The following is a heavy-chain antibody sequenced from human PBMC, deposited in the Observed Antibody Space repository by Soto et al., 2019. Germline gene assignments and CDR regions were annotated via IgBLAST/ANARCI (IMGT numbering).Heavy chain of an antibody. CDR3: ASRDPGTSVDY. V-gene: IGHV4-4*02. Sequence: TSETLSLTYAVSGGSFTSNNWWTWVRQPPGQGLEWTGEIYRTGSTNYNPSLKSRVTISLDKSENQFSLKVTSLTAADTAVYYCASRDPGTSVDYWGQGTLVTVSS. J-gene: IGHJ4*02. CDR2: IYRTGST. CDR1: GGSFTSNNW. D-gene: IGHD1-7*01.